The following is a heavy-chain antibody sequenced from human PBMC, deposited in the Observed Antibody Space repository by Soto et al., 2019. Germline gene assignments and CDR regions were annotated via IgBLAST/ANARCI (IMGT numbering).Heavy chain of an antibody. Sequence: GGSLRLSCAASGFTFSSYAMHWVRQAPGKGLEWVAVISYDGSNKYYADSVKGRFTISRDNSKNTLYLQMNSLRAEDTAVYYCARDRVYDFWSGYPDYWGQGTLVTVS. CDR1: GFTFSSYA. CDR2: ISYDGSNK. D-gene: IGHD3-3*01. CDR3: ARDRVYDFWSGYPDY. J-gene: IGHJ4*02. V-gene: IGHV3-30-3*01.